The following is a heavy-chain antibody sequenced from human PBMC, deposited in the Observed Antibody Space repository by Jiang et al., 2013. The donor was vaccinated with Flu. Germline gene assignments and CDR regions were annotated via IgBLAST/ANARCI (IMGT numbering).Heavy chain of an antibody. CDR1: GFTFTSSA. V-gene: IGHV1-58*02. CDR3: AADMKGATNDAFDI. D-gene: IGHD1-26*01. Sequence: EVKKPGTSVKVSCKASGFTFTSSAMQWVRQARGQRLEWIGWIVVGSGNTNYAQKFQERVTITRDMSTSTAYMELSSLRSEDTAVYYCAADMKGATNDAFDIWGQGTMVTVSS. CDR2: IVVGSGNT. J-gene: IGHJ3*02.